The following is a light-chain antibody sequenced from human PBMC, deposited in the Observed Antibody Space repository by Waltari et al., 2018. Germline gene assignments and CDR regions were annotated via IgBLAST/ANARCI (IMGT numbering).Light chain of an antibody. CDR1: QSVLLSSNNKNY. V-gene: IGKV4-1*01. CDR2: WAS. CDR3: QEFYSAAYT. J-gene: IGKJ2*01. Sequence: DIVMTQSPDSLAVSLGARATINCKSSQSVLLSSNNKNYLAWYQQKAGQPPKLLIYWASTRESGVPDLFSGSGSGTDFTLTISSLQAEDVAVYYCQEFYSAAYTFGQGTKLEIK.